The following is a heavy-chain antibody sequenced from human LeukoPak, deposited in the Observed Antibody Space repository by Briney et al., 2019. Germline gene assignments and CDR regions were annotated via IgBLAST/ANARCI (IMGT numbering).Heavy chain of an antibody. CDR3: TRHTGYISGQYSNYEDS. J-gene: IGHJ4*02. D-gene: IGHD4-11*01. Sequence: PSETLSLTCTLSGGSITNTKYYWGWIRQPPGKGLDWIGSIYYTGSTYYNPSLKSRVTISVDTSKNQFSLKLRSVTAADTALYYCTRHTGYISGQYSNYEDSWGQGTLVTVSS. V-gene: IGHV4-39*01. CDR2: IYYTGST. CDR1: GGSITNTKYY.